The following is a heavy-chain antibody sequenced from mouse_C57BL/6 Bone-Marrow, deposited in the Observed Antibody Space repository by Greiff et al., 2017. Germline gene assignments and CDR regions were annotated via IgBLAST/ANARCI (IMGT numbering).Heavy chain of an antibody. Sequence: VQLQQPGAELVMPGASVTLSCKASGYTFTSYWMHWVKQRPGQGLEWIGEIDPSDSYTNYNQKFKGKSTLTVDKSSSTAYMQLSSLTSEDSAVYYCARKGGTYGSLDDWGQGTPRPVAS. D-gene: IGHD1-1*01. J-gene: IGHJ2*01. V-gene: IGHV1-69*01. CDR1: GYTFTSYW. CDR3: ARKGGTYGSLDD. CDR2: IDPSDSYT.